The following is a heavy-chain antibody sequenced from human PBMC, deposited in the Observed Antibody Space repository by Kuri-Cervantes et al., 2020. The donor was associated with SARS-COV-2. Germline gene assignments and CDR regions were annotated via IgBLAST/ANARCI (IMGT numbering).Heavy chain of an antibody. D-gene: IGHD1-7*01. CDR1: GYPFTNFV. CDR2: ISTYSGDT. CDR3: ARYSATGTRWGDLNGMGV. Sequence: ASVKVSCKASGYPFTNFVISWLRRAPGRGLEWMGWISTYSGDTIYPQKIRGRVTMTTDTSTSTAYMDLRGLRSDDTAVYYCARYSATGTRWGDLNGMGVWGQGTTVTVSS. V-gene: IGHV1-18*01. J-gene: IGHJ6*02.